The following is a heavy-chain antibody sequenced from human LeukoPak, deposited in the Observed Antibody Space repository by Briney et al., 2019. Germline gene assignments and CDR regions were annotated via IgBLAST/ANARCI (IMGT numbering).Heavy chain of an antibody. CDR3: ARVRSSSWYFPTINWFDP. D-gene: IGHD6-13*01. V-gene: IGHV3-64*01. Sequence: GGSLRLSCAASGFTFSNFAIHWVRQAPGKGLEFVSDIRSTGDSTYYANSAKGRFTISRDNSKNTLYLQMNSLRAEDTAGYYCARVRSSSWYFPTINWFDPWGQGTLVTVSS. CDR2: IRSTGDST. CDR1: GFTFSNFA. J-gene: IGHJ5*02.